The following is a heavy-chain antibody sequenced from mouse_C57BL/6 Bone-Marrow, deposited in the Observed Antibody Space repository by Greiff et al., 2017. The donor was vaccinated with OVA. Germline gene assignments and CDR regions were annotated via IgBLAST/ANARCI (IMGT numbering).Heavy chain of an antibody. V-gene: IGHV1-42*01. J-gene: IGHJ2*01. CDR3: ARGDAYYRD. D-gene: IGHD2-14*01. Sequence: VQLQQSGPELVKPGASVKISCKASGYSFTGYYMNWVKQSPEKSLEWIGEINPSTGGTTYNQKFKAKATLTVDKSSSTAYMQLKSLTSEDSAVYYCARGDAYYRDWGQGTTLTVSS. CDR2: INPSTGGT. CDR1: GYSFTGYY.